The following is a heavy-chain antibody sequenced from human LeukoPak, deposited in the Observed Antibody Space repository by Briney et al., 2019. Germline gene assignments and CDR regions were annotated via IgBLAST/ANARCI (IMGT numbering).Heavy chain of an antibody. CDR2: INPSGGIT. CDR3: ARGTAYGDYVDY. CDR1: GYTFTSNY. V-gene: IGHV1-46*01. J-gene: IGHJ4*02. Sequence: ASVKVSCKASGYTFTSNYMHWVRQAPGQGLEWMGIINPSGGITSYAQKFQGRVTMTRDTSTSIVYMELSSLRSEDTAVYYCARGTAYGDYVDYWGQGTLVTVSS. D-gene: IGHD4-17*01.